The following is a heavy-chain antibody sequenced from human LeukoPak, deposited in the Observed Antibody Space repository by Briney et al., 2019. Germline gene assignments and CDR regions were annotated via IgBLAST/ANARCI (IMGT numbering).Heavy chain of an antibody. J-gene: IGHJ6*02. D-gene: IGHD3-9*01. CDR2: MSHTGAT. V-gene: IGHV4-34*01. Sequence: SETLSLTCAVFGGSFSGYYWSWIRQSPEKGLEWIGEMSHTGATNYNPSLKSRVTVSVDTSKKQFSLNLRSVTAADTAVYYCARGLHYNILTGGMDVWGQGTTVIISS. CDR3: ARGLHYNILTGGMDV. CDR1: GGSFSGYY.